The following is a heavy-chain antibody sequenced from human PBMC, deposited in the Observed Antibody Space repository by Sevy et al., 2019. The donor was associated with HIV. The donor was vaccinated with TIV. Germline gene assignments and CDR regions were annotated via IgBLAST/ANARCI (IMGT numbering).Heavy chain of an antibody. CDR1: GFTFSNAW. Sequence: AGSLRLSCAASGFTFSNAWMSWVRQAPGKGLEWVGRIQSKTDGGTTDYAAPVKGRFTISRDDSKNTLYLQMNSLKTEDTAEYYCTTDRGYCSSTSCSKEYFQHWGQGTLVTVSS. D-gene: IGHD2-2*01. CDR3: TTDRGYCSSTSCSKEYFQH. V-gene: IGHV3-15*01. CDR2: IQSKTDGGTT. J-gene: IGHJ1*01.